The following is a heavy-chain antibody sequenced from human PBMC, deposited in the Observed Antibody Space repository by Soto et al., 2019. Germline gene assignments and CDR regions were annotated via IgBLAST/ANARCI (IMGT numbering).Heavy chain of an antibody. Sequence: EVHLLESGGGLVQPGGSLRLSCAVSGFTIKSHAMGWVRQAPGKGLEWVSAIGPRGRDTYFADSVKGRFTISRDNSENTVSLQMYSVRADDTAVYYCAILGGTYYAFDFWGQGTLVTVS. J-gene: IGHJ3*01. CDR1: GFTIKSHA. CDR2: IGPRGRDT. V-gene: IGHV3-23*01. D-gene: IGHD1-26*01. CDR3: AILGGTYYAFDF.